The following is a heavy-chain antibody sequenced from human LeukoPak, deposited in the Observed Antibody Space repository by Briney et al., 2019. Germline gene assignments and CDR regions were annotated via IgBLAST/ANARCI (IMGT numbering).Heavy chain of an antibody. D-gene: IGHD2-8*01. CDR1: GGTFSNYA. CDR2: IIPIFGTA. J-gene: IGHJ1*01. Sequence: SVKLSCNASGGTFSNYAVSWVPQAPGQGLEWMGAIIPIFGTANYAQKFQGRVTITADESTSTAYMELSSLRSEDTAVYYCSRILSNSLYEYFLHWGQGTLVTVSS. V-gene: IGHV1-69*13. CDR3: SRILSNSLYEYFLH.